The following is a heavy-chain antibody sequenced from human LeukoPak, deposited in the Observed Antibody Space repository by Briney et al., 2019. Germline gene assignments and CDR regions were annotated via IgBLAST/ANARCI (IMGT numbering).Heavy chain of an antibody. CDR3: AKDWGFTLRYGGMFDH. Sequence: GGSLRLSCVGSGFSFISYAMNWVRQVPGKGLEWVSGISGRGGDRHDAESVRGRFTISRDDSKNTLYLQMNSLRVEDTAIYYCAKDWGFTLRYGGMFDHWGPGILVTVSS. CDR2: ISGRGGDR. CDR1: GFSFISYA. V-gene: IGHV3-23*01. J-gene: IGHJ4*02. D-gene: IGHD3-9*01.